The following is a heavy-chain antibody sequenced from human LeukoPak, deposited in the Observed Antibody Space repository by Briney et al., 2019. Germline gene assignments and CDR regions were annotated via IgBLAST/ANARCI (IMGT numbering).Heavy chain of an antibody. CDR1: GFTFSSYW. J-gene: IGHJ4*02. D-gene: IGHD6-13*01. CDR3: ARYEHIAAAGTDFDY. Sequence: GGSLRLSCAASGFTFSSYWMSWVRQAPGKRLEWVANIKQDGSEKYYVDSVKGRFTISRDNAKNSLYLQMNSLRAEDTAVYYCARYEHIAAAGTDFDYCGQRTLVTVSS. V-gene: IGHV3-7*04. CDR2: IKQDGSEK.